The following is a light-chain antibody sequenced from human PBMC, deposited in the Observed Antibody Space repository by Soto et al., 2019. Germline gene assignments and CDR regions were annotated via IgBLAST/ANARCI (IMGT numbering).Light chain of an antibody. CDR2: DAS. J-gene: IGKJ2*01. CDR1: QSVSFNY. Sequence: EIVLTQSSGTLSLSPGERATLSCGASQSVSFNYLAWYQQKVGLAPRLLIYDASRRATGTPDRFSGSGSGTDFTLTISRLEPEDFAVYVCQQYGSSPYTFGQGTNLEIK. V-gene: IGKV3D-20*01. CDR3: QQYGSSPYT.